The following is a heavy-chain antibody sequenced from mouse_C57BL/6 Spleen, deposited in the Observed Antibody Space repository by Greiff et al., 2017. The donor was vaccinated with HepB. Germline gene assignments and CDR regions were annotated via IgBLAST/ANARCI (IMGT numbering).Heavy chain of an antibody. D-gene: IGHD2-5*01. Sequence: VQLQQSGAELVKPGASVKLSCKASGYTFTSYWMQWVKQRPGQGLEGIGEIDPSDSYTNYNQKFKGKATLTVDTSSSTAYMQLSSLTSEDSAVYYCARSLFVYSNYFDYWGQGTTLTVSS. CDR2: IDPSDSYT. CDR1: GYTFTSYW. V-gene: IGHV1-50*01. J-gene: IGHJ2*01. CDR3: ARSLFVYSNYFDY.